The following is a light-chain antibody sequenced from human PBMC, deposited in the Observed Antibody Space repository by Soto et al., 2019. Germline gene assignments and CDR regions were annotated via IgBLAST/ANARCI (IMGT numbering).Light chain of an antibody. V-gene: IGKV3-20*01. CDR1: QSVDSSY. J-gene: IGKJ4*01. CDR2: ETS. CDR3: QQYGSYPLT. Sequence: EVVLTQSPGALSLSPEERATLSCRASQSVDSSYFAWYQQRPGQAPRLLIYETSSRATGIPDRFSGSGSGTDFTLTVSRLEPEDFAVYFCQQYGSYPLTFGGGTKVEIK.